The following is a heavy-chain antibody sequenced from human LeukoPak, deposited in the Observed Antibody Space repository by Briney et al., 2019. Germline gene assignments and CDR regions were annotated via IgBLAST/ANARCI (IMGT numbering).Heavy chain of an antibody. Sequence: GGSLRLSCAASGFTFSSYAMSWVRQAPGRGLEWVSSISGDSIYIYYADSVRGRFTISRDNAKSSLFLQMNSLRAEDTAVYYCAREGSMVRGMDVWGQGTTVTVSS. J-gene: IGHJ6*02. CDR2: ISGDSIYI. CDR3: AREGSMVRGMDV. CDR1: GFTFSSYA. D-gene: IGHD5-18*01. V-gene: IGHV3-21*01.